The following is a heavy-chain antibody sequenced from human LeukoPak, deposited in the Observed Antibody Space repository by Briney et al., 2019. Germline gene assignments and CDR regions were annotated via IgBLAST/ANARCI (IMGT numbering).Heavy chain of an antibody. CDR1: GYTFTGYY. CDR3: ARGITMVRGVMVWNLDY. Sequence: ASVTVSFKASGYTFTGYYMHWVRQAPGQGLEWMGWINPNSGGTNYAQKFQGRVTMTRDTSISTAYMELSRLRSDDTAVYYCARGITMVRGVMVWNLDYWGQGTLVTVSS. D-gene: IGHD3-10*01. CDR2: INPNSGGT. J-gene: IGHJ4*02. V-gene: IGHV1-2*02.